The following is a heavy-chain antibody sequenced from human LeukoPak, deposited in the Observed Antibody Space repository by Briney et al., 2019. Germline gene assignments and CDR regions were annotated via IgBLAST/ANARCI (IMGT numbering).Heavy chain of an antibody. V-gene: IGHV4-4*02. CDR2: IYHSGST. J-gene: IGHJ4*02. CDR3: ARVTPFITMVRGVTPDYFDY. CDR1: GGSISSSNW. Sequence: SETLSLTCAVSGGSISSSNWWSWVRQPPGKGVEWIGEIYHSGSTNYNPSLKRRVTISVDKSKNQFSLKLSSVPAADTAVYYCARVTPFITMVRGVTPDYFDYWGQGTPVTVSS. D-gene: IGHD3-10*01.